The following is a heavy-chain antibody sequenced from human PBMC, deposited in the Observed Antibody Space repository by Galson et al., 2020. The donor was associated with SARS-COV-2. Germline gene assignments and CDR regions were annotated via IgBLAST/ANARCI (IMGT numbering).Heavy chain of an antibody. CDR2: IAYDGDKK. CDR1: GFTFSMHA. V-gene: IGHV3-30*04. CDR3: ASASLSGNYPYM. Sequence: GGSLRLSCTASGFTFSMHAMHWVRQAPGKGLEWVAVIAYDGDKKSYADSVKGRFTISRDNSKNTMYLQMNSLRAEDTAVYYCASASLSGNYPYMWGQGTRVTVSS. J-gene: IGHJ3*02. D-gene: IGHD3-16*02.